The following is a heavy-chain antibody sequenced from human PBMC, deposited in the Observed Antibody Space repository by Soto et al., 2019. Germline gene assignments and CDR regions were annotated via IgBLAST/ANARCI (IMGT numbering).Heavy chain of an antibody. D-gene: IGHD2-15*01. J-gene: IGHJ6*02. V-gene: IGHV3-21*06. Sequence: EVHLVESGGGLVKPGGSLRLSCAVSGFTFSSRTMNWVRQAPGKGLEWVSSISPSSGHIYYADSVKGRFTISRDNAKNSLFLQMNSLRGEDTAVYYCSGCSGGACHKNYGMDVWGQGTTVTVSS. CDR3: SGCSGGACHKNYGMDV. CDR2: ISPSSGHI. CDR1: GFTFSSRT.